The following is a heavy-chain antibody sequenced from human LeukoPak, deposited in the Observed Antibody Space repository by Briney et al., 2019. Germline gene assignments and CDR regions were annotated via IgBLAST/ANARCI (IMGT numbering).Heavy chain of an antibody. D-gene: IGHD3-16*01. CDR1: GGTFSSYA. V-gene: IGHV1-18*01. Sequence: RASVKVSCKASGGTFSSYAISWVRHAPGQGLERMGWISAYNGNTNYAQKLQGRVTMTTDTSTSTAYMELRSLRSDDTAVYYCARVHGVWFDPWGQGTLVTVSS. J-gene: IGHJ5*02. CDR3: ARVHGVWFDP. CDR2: ISAYNGNT.